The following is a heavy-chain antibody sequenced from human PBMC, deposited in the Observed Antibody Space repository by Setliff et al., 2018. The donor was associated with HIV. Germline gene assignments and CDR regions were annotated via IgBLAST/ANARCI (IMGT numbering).Heavy chain of an antibody. J-gene: IGHJ4*02. CDR1: GGSVSSSSSY. Sequence: SETLSLTCTVSGGSVSSSSSYWGWIRQPPGKGLEWIGNVCYSRSSYYNPSLKSRVTISVDASKNQFSLKLSSVTAADTAVYYCARHGVYDTSANYFRFGVHDHWGQGTLVTVSS. CDR3: ARHGVYDTSANYFRFGVHDH. V-gene: IGHV4-39*01. D-gene: IGHD3-22*01. CDR2: VCYSRSS.